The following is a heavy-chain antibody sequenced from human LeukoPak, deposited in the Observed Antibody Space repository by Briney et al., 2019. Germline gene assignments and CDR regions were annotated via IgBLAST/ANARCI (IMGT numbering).Heavy chain of an antibody. V-gene: IGHV3-33*01. J-gene: IGHJ6*02. CDR3: ARAHSIAAAPSKYYYYYYGMDV. CDR1: GFTFTSYG. Sequence: PGGSLRLSCAASGFTFTSYGMHWVRQAPGKGLEWVAVIWYDGSNTYYADSVKGRFTISTDTSKNTLYLQMNSLRAEDTAVYYCARAHSIAAAPSKYYYYYYGMDVWGQGTTVTVPS. D-gene: IGHD6-13*01. CDR2: IWYDGSNT.